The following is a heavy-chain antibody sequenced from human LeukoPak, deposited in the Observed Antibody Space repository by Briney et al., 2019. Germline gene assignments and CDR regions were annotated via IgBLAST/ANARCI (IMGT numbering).Heavy chain of an antibody. Sequence: SETLSLTCAVYGGSFSGYYWSWIRQPPGKGLEWIGEINHSGSTNYNPSLKSRVTISVDTSKNQFSLKLSSVTPADTAVYYCARLPPPQLLPYYYYYYMDVWGKGTTVTVSS. CDR2: INHSGST. CDR1: GGSFSGYY. D-gene: IGHD2-2*01. V-gene: IGHV4-34*01. J-gene: IGHJ6*03. CDR3: ARLPPPQLLPYYYYYYMDV.